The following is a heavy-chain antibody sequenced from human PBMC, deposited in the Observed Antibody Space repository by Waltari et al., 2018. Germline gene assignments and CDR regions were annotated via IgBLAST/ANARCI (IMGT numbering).Heavy chain of an antibody. D-gene: IGHD2-15*01. CDR2: INPNSGGT. CDR3: AREDLGNYCSGGSCYYYGRDV. Sequence: QVQLVQSGAEVKKPGASVKVSCKASGYTFTGYYMHWVRQAPGQGLEWMGRINPNSGGTNYAQKFQGRVTMTRDTSISRAYMELSRLRSDDTAVYYCAREDLGNYCSGGSCYYYGRDVWGQGTTVTVSS. CDR1: GYTFTGYY. V-gene: IGHV1-2*06. J-gene: IGHJ6*02.